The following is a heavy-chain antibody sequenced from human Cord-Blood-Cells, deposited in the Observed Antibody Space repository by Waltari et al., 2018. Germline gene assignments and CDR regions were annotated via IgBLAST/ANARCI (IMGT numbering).Heavy chain of an antibody. Sequence: EVQLVESGGGLVQPGGSLRLSCAASGFTFSSYEMNWVRQAPGKGLEWVSYISSSGSTIYYADSVKGRFTISRDNAKNSLYQQMTRLRAEDTAVYDCARVAYSGYQNDYWGQRTLVTVSS. CDR3: ARVAYSGYQNDY. D-gene: IGHD5-12*01. V-gene: IGHV3-48*03. CDR1: GFTFSSYE. CDR2: ISSSGSTI. J-gene: IGHJ4*02.